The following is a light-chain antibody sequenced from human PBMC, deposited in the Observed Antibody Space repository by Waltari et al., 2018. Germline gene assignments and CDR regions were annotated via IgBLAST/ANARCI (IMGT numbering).Light chain of an antibody. CDR3: QAWDSTTVV. CDR2: QDN. V-gene: IGLV3-1*01. J-gene: IGLJ2*01. Sequence: SYELSQPPSVSESPGQTASITCSGDALGNTYVSWYQQRPGKSPVLVLYQDNRRPSGIPERFSGSNSGNTATLTISGTQAMDEADYHCQAWDSTTVVFGGGTKLTVL. CDR1: ALGNTY.